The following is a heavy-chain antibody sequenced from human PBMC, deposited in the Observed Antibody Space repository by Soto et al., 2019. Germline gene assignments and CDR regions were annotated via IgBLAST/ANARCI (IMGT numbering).Heavy chain of an antibody. CDR3: AKDLTIFGVVILSPYEY. CDR2: ISGSGGST. D-gene: IGHD3-3*01. Sequence: QPGGSLRLSCAASGFTFSSYAMSWVRQAPGKGLEWVSAISGSGGSTYYADSVKGRFTISRDNSKNTLYLQMNSLRAEDTAVYYCAKDLTIFGVVILSPYEYWGQGTLVTVSS. V-gene: IGHV3-23*01. CDR1: GFTFSSYA. J-gene: IGHJ4*02.